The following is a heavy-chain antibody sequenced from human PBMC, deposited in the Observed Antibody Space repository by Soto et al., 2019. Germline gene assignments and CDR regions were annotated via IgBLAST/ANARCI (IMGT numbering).Heavy chain of an antibody. Sequence: SVKVSCKASGGTFSSHGVGWVRQAPGQGLEWMGKIIPFFGTTNYAQKFQGRVTITADESTSTVYLEVSSLTSEDTAIYYCARDRGYTGLGWLDPCGEGPLVT. J-gene: IGHJ5*02. V-gene: IGHV1-69*13. CDR3: ARDRGYTGLGWLDP. CDR2: IIPFFGTT. D-gene: IGHD5-18*01. CDR1: GGTFSSHG.